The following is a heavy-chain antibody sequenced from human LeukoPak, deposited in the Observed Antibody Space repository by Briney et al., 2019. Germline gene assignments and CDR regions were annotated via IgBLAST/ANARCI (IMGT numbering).Heavy chain of an antibody. V-gene: IGHV3-7*01. CDR1: GFTFSNYW. J-gene: IGHJ4*02. Sequence: GGSLRLSCVASGFTFSNYWMSWVRQAPGKGLEWVANIKQDGSEKYYVDSVKGRFTISRDNAKNTVSLQMNRLTVADTAVYYCAREPYSSTWFDYWGQGTLVTVSS. CDR2: IKQDGSEK. CDR3: AREPYSSTWFDY. D-gene: IGHD6-13*01.